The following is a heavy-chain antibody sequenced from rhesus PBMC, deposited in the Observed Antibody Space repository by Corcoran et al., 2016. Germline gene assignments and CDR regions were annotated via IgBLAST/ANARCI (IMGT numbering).Heavy chain of an antibody. D-gene: IGHD2-33*01. CDR2: IDGHSART. CDR3: ARDYR. CDR1: GGSIRGYHY. V-gene: IGHV4-73*01. Sequence: QVKLQQWGEGLVKPSETLPLTCAVSGGSIRGYHYWSWIRQAPGKGLEWIGHIDGHSARTNYNPALKNRVTISNDTSNNQFSLKLSSVTAADTAVYYCARDYRWGQGVLVTVSS. J-gene: IGHJ4*01.